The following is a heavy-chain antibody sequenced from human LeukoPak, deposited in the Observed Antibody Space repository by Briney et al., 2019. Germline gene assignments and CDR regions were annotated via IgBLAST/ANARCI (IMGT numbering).Heavy chain of an antibody. J-gene: IGHJ4*02. D-gene: IGHD3-10*01. Sequence: GASVKVSCKASGGTFSSYAISWVRQAPGQGLEWMGGIIPIFGTANYAQKFRGRVTITADESTSTAYMELSSLRSEDTAVYYCARGSTRYVPPSGQISWWGQGTLVTVSS. V-gene: IGHV1-69*13. CDR1: GGTFSSYA. CDR2: IIPIFGTA. CDR3: ARGSTRYVPPSGQISW.